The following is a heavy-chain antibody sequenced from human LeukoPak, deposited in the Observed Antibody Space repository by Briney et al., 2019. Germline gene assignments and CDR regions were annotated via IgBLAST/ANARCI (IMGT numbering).Heavy chain of an antibody. CDR3: ATGWITTPSFDY. Sequence: GGSLRLSCAASGFTFSSYEMNWVRQAPGKGPEWVSSISSISTYIYYADSVKGRFTISRDNAKNSLYLQMNSLSAEDTAVYYCATGWITTPSFDYWGQGTLVTVSS. CDR1: GFTFSSYE. D-gene: IGHD4-11*01. V-gene: IGHV3-21*01. CDR2: ISSISTYI. J-gene: IGHJ4*02.